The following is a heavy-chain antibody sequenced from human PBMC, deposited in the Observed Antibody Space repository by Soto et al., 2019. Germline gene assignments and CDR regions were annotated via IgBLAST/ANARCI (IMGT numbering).Heavy chain of an antibody. D-gene: IGHD3-22*01. V-gene: IGHV1-18*01. CDR1: GYTFTSYG. CDR2: ISAYNGNT. CDR3: ARGDYYDSSGYYKPEYFDY. Sequence: QVQLVQSGAEVKKPGASVKVSCKASGYTFTSYGISWVRQAPGQGREWMGWISAYNGNTNYAQKLQGRVTMTTDTSTSTDYMELRSLRSDDTAVYYCARGDYYDSSGYYKPEYFDYWGQGTLVTVSS. J-gene: IGHJ4*02.